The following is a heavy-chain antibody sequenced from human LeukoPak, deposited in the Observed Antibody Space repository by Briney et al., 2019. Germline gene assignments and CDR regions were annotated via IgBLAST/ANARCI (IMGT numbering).Heavy chain of an antibody. Sequence: PSETLSLTCTVSGGSISRHYLNWIRQPPGKGLEWIGEINHSGSTNYNPSLKSRVTISVDTSKNQFSLKLSSVTAADTAVYYCARAPGYSSGWRHIDYWGQGTLVTVSS. CDR3: ARAPGYSSGWRHIDY. J-gene: IGHJ4*02. D-gene: IGHD6-19*01. CDR1: GGSISRHY. CDR2: INHSGST. V-gene: IGHV4-34*01.